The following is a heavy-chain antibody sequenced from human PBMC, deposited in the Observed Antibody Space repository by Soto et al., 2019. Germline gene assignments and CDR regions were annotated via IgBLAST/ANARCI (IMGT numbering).Heavy chain of an antibody. V-gene: IGHV3-15*01. CDR2: IKSKTDGGTT. J-gene: IGHJ6*02. CDR1: GFTFSNAW. CDR3: TTVRGKDIVVVPAAMRDYYYGMDV. D-gene: IGHD2-2*01. Sequence: PGGSLRLSCAASGFTFSNAWMSWVRQAPGKGLEWVGRIKSKTDGGTTDYAAPVKGRFTISRDDSKNTLYLQMNSLKTEDTAVYYCTTVRGKDIVVVPAAMRDYYYGMDVWGQGTTVTVSS.